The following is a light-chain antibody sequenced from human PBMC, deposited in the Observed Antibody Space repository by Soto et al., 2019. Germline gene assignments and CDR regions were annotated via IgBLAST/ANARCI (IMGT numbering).Light chain of an antibody. V-gene: IGLV3-1*01. CDR2: QDT. J-gene: IGLJ2*01. CDR1: KLGDKF. CDR3: QAWDPSTGV. Sequence: SYELTQPPSVSVSPGQTASITCSGDKLGDKFACWYQQKPGQSPVLVIYQDTQRPSGIPERFSGSNSGNTATLTIIGTQAMDEADYYCQAWDPSTGVFGGGTKLTVL.